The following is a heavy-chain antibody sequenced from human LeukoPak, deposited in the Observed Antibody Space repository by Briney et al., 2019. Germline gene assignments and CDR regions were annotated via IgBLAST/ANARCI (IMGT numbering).Heavy chain of an antibody. J-gene: IGHJ6*03. D-gene: IGHD1-1*01. CDR3: ARGHWIGQDYSFMDV. Sequence: ASVKVSCKASGYTFTGYYVHWVRQAPGQGLEWMGWVNPNSGGTNFAQKFQGRVTLSRDTPISTVYMELSSLTSDDTAVYFCARGHWIGQDYSFMDVWGKGTTVTVSS. CDR1: GYTFTGYY. CDR2: VNPNSGGT. V-gene: IGHV1-2*02.